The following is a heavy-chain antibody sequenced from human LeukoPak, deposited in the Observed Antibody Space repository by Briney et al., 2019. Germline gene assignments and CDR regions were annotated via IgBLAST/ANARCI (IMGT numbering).Heavy chain of an antibody. CDR3: AKAMCSGGSCYCHLDY. CDR1: GFTFSGYA. D-gene: IGHD2-15*01. CDR2: ISGSGGNT. J-gene: IGHJ4*02. V-gene: IGHV3-23*01. Sequence: PGGSLRLSCAASGFTFSGYAMSWVRQAPGKGLEWVSFISGSGGNTYYADSVKGRLIISRDNSNNTLYLQLNSLRAEDTAIYYCAKAMCSGGSCYCHLDYWGQGTLVTVSS.